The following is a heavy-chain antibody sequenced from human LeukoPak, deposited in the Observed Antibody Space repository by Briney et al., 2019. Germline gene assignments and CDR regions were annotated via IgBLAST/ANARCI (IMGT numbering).Heavy chain of an antibody. CDR1: GFTFSSYS. CDR2: ISSSSSYI. V-gene: IGHV3-21*01. J-gene: IGHJ3*02. Sequence: PGGSLRLSCAASGFTFSSYSMNWVRQAPGKGLEWVSSISSSSSYIYYADSVKGRFTISRDNAKNSLYLQMNSLRAGDTAVYYCARGRITIFGVVIPNDAFDIWGQGTMVTVSS. CDR3: ARGRITIFGVVIPNDAFDI. D-gene: IGHD3-3*01.